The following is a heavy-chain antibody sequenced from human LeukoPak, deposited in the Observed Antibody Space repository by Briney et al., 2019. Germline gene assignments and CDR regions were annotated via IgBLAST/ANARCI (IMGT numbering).Heavy chain of an antibody. CDR1: GFTFGDYA. J-gene: IGHJ6*03. CDR3: ARLSAYYYGSYFYYYMDV. Sequence: PGGSLRLSCTASGFTFGDYAMTWVRQPPGKGPEWVANIRQDESERYSADSVKGRFTISRDNAKKSVYLHMSSLRAEDTALYYCARLSAYYYGSYFYYYMDVWGKGTTVTVSS. CDR2: IRQDESER. V-gene: IGHV3-7*01. D-gene: IGHD3-10*01.